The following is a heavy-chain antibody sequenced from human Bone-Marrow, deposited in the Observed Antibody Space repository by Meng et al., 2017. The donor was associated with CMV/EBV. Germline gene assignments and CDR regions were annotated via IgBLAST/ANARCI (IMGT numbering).Heavy chain of an antibody. CDR2: IFHSGST. D-gene: IGHD1-20*01. J-gene: IGHJ5*02. CDR1: GYPISSGYY. V-gene: IGHV4-38-2*02. CDR3: ARDIGRGGYNWNP. Sequence: SETLSLTCIVSGYPISSGYYWGWIRQPPGKGLEWIASIFHSGSTFYNPSLKSRVTISVDTSKNQFSLRLSSVTAADTAVYYCARDIGRGGYNWNPWGQGTLVTVSS.